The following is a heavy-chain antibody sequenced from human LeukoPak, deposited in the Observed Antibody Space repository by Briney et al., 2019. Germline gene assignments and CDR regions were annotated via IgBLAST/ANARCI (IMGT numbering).Heavy chain of an antibody. CDR1: GFTFNNYA. V-gene: IGHV3-23*01. J-gene: IGHJ3*02. D-gene: IGHD3-10*01. CDR3: VKDGYGSGSYYPYAFDI. CDR2: ISGSGGST. Sequence: GGSLRLSCAGSGFTFNNYAMSWVRQAPGKGLEWVSAISGSGGSTYYADSVKGRFTISRVNSKNTLYLQVNSLRAEDTAIYYCVKDGYGSGSYYPYAFDIWGQGTMVTVSS.